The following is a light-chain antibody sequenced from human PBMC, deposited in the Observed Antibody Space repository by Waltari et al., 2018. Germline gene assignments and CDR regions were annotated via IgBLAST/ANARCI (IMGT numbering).Light chain of an antibody. CDR2: EAS. V-gene: IGKV3-11*01. CDR1: QSVSHY. J-gene: IGKJ3*01. CDR3: QQRSNWLFT. Sequence: EIVLTQSPATLSLSPGERATPACRASQSVSHYLAWFQQKPGQAPRPLIYEASRRATGIPTRFSGSGSATDFTLTISSLEPEDFAVYYCQQRSNWLFTFGPGTKVEIK.